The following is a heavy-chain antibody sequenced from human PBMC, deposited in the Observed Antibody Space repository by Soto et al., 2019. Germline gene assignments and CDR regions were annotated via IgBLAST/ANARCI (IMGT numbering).Heavy chain of an antibody. CDR3: AAAVAGRGDFDY. V-gene: IGHV4-34*01. CDR1: GGSFSGYY. Sequence: QVQLQQWGAELLKPSETLSLTCVVYGGSFSGYYWSWIRQPPGKGLEWIGVMNQSGSTSYNPSLKSRVTISVDTSKTQFSLKLSSVTAADTDVYYCAAAVAGRGDFDYWGQGTLVTVSS. D-gene: IGHD6-19*01. CDR2: MNQSGST. J-gene: IGHJ4*02.